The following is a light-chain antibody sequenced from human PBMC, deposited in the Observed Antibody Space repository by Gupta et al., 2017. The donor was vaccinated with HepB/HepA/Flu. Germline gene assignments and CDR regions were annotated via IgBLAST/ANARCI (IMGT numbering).Light chain of an antibody. Sequence: QSVLTQSISVYGTPGQRVTIPCSGSSSNVGRNNVNWYQQLPRTAPKPLIYYDDERPSGVPDRISGSKSGTSASLAISGLQSEDEADYYCAAWDTSLNVVVFGGGTKLTVL. CDR3: AAWDTSLNVVV. V-gene: IGLV1-44*01. CDR2: YDD. CDR1: SSNVGRNN. J-gene: IGLJ2*01.